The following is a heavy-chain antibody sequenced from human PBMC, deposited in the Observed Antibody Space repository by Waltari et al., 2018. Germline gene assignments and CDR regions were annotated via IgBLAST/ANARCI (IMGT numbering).Heavy chain of an antibody. V-gene: IGHV1-18*04. D-gene: IGHD6-19*01. Sequence: QVQLVQSGVEMRRPGASVKVSCKASGYGITTYGVSWVRQAPGQGLGWMGWISSYHLKTNYAQKFQLRVTMTTETSTNTAYMELGSLTADDTAVYYCARDKGEVAGMDYWGQGTLVTVSS. CDR3: ARDKGEVAGMDY. J-gene: IGHJ4*02. CDR2: ISSYHLKT. CDR1: GYGITTYG.